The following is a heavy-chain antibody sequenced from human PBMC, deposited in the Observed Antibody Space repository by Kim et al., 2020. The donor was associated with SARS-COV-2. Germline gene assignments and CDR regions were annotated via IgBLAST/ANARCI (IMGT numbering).Heavy chain of an antibody. Sequence: GGSLRLSCAASGFTFSNYSMSWVRQPPGKGLEWVALIRPGGLPTYSDSSQGRFVASRDNSKNSLHLQMKSMTAEDTARYFCAAEYNTFGQPHYSFWGQGTLVTVSS. V-gene: IGHV3-23*03. CDR3: AAEYNTFGQPHYSF. CDR1: GFTFSNYS. CDR2: IRPGGLP. D-gene: IGHD1-20*01. J-gene: IGHJ4*01.